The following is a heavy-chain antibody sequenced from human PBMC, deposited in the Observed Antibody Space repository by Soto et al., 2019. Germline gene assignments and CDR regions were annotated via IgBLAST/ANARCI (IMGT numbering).Heavy chain of an antibody. CDR2: IYYSGST. Sequence: PSETLSLTCTVSGGSISRYYWSWIRQPPGKGLEWIGYIYYSGSTNYNPSLKSRVTISVDTSKNQFSLKLSSVTAADTAVYYCARSPRITIFGVLIQKFDYWGQGTLVTVSS. D-gene: IGHD3-3*01. J-gene: IGHJ4*02. CDR1: GGSISRYY. V-gene: IGHV4-59*08. CDR3: ARSPRITIFGVLIQKFDY.